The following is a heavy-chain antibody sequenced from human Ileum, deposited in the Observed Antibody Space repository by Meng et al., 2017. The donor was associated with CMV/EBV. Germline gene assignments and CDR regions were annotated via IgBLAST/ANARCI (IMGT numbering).Heavy chain of an antibody. D-gene: IGHD6-19*01. CDR2: IYPGDSDT. Sequence: YSFPRYWVGWVRQMPGKGLEWMGIIYPGDSDTRYSPSFQGQVTISADKSISTAYLQWSSLKASDTAMYYCARHGVPLAVAGNAGFDYWGQGTLVTVSS. CDR1: YSFPRYW. J-gene: IGHJ4*02. V-gene: IGHV5-51*01. CDR3: ARHGVPLAVAGNAGFDY.